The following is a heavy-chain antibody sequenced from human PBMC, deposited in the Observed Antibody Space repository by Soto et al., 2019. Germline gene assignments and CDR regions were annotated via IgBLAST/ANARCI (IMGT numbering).Heavy chain of an antibody. J-gene: IGHJ6*02. CDR3: ARLLLGYCSSTSCYTDWYYYYGMDV. CDR1: GYSFTSYW. Sequence: GESLKISCKGSGYSFTSYWISWVRQMPGKGLEWMGRIDPSASYTNYSPSFQGHVTISADKSISTAYLQWSSLKASDTAMYYCARLLLGYCSSTSCYTDWYYYYGMDVWGQGTTVTVSS. D-gene: IGHD2-2*02. CDR2: IDPSASYT. V-gene: IGHV5-10-1*01.